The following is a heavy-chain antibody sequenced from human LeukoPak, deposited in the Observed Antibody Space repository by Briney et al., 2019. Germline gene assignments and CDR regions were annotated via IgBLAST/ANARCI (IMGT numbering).Heavy chain of an antibody. J-gene: IGHJ5*02. D-gene: IGHD5-18*01. CDR2: INPGGSDI. V-gene: IGHV5-51*01. CDR3: ARKNPTALRNSWFDP. CDR1: GYSFTNYW. Sequence: GESLKISSKGSGYSFTNYWTAWVRQMPGEGLEWMGAINPGGSDIRYSPSFQGQVTISTDKSISTAYPQWSSLKASDTAIYYCARKNPTALRNSWFDPWGQGTLVSVFS.